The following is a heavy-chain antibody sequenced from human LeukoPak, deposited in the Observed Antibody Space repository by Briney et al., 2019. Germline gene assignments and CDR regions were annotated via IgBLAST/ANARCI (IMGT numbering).Heavy chain of an antibody. CDR2: ISSSSSYI. D-gene: IGHD3-10*01. J-gene: IGHJ4*02. CDR3: AKDPLGTMVRGASVDY. CDR1: GFTFSSYG. Sequence: GGSLRLSCAASGFTFSSYGMHWVRQAPGKGLEWVSSISSSSSYIYYADSVKGRFTISRDNSKNTLYLQMNSLRAEDTAVYYCAKDPLGTMVRGASVDYWGQGTLVTVSS. V-gene: IGHV3-21*04.